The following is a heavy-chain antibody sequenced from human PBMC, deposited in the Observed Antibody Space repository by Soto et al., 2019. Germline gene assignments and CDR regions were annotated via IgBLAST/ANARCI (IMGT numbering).Heavy chain of an antibody. CDR3: AKGSLGAPDY. Sequence: PGGSLRLSCAASGFTFSGCAMTWVRQAPGKGLEWVLCISGSGDTTYYADSVKGRFTISRDNSKNTLYLQMNSLRAEDTAVYYCAKGSLGAPDYWGQGTLVTVSS. V-gene: IGHV3-23*01. CDR1: GFTFSGCA. CDR2: ISGSGDTT. J-gene: IGHJ4*02. D-gene: IGHD1-26*01.